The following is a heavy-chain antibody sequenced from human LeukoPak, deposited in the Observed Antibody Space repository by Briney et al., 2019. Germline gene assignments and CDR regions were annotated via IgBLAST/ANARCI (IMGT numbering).Heavy chain of an antibody. CDR3: ARDSFYGSGSEAGDAFDI. D-gene: IGHD3-10*01. V-gene: IGHV4-59*11. CDR2: SYYSGTT. CDR1: GGSITSHS. J-gene: IGHJ3*02. Sequence: SETLSLTCNVSGGSITSHSWNWIRQSPGKGLEWIGYSYYSGTTNYSPSLKSRVTISLDTSKNQISLKLSSVTAADTAVYYCARDSFYGSGSEAGDAFDIWGQGTMVTVSS.